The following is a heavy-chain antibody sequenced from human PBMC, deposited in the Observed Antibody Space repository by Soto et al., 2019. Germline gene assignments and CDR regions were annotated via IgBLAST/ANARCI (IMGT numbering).Heavy chain of an antibody. D-gene: IGHD3-22*01. J-gene: IGHJ4*02. CDR3: ARLGGYVSVGYYYLWDS. V-gene: IGHV4-39*01. CDR1: DGSMNSDSSY. Sequence: ASETLSLTCRVSDGSMNSDSSYWGWIRQPPGKGLEWIGVINHSVSTYHNLSLKGRVTMSVDASRNQFSLKLTSMTAADTAVYYCARLGGYVSVGYYYLWDSWGQGTLVTVSS. CDR2: INHSVST.